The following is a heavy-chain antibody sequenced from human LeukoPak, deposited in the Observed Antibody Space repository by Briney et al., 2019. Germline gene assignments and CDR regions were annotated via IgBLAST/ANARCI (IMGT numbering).Heavy chain of an antibody. J-gene: IGHJ3*02. CDR2: IIPIFGIA. V-gene: IGHV1-69*04. Sequence: SVKVSCKASGGTFSSYAISWVRQAPGQGLEWMGRIIPIFGIANYAQKFQGRVTITADKSTSTAYMELSSLRSEDTAVYCCARVRGGGPDAFDIWGQGTMVTVSS. D-gene: IGHD2-15*01. CDR1: GGTFSSYA. CDR3: ARVRGGGPDAFDI.